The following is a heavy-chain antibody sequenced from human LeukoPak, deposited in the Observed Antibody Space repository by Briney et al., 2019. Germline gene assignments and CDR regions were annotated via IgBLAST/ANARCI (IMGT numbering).Heavy chain of an antibody. D-gene: IGHD3-22*01. CDR3: AREGGYDSGYFADYLDP. J-gene: IGHJ5*02. CDR1: EFRLTDYA. CDR2: SSHDGSDK. Sequence: GGSLRLSCVASEFRLTDYALHWVRQAPGKGLEWVAVSSHDGSDKKVADAVKGRFTISRDNSKNMVYLQMSSLITEDTAMYYCAREGGYDSGYFADYLDPWGQGTLVIVSS. V-gene: IGHV3-30-3*01.